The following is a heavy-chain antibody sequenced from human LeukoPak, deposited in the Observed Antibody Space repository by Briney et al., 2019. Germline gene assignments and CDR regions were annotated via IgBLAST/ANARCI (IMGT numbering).Heavy chain of an antibody. Sequence: PSETLSLTCAVYGGSFSGYYWGWIRQSPGKGLEWFGSIYYSGNTYHNPSLMSRVAISVDRSKNQFSLKLTSMTAADTAVYYCARAPHFFDAVGSRYYFDYWGQGTLVTVSS. D-gene: IGHD3-10*01. V-gene: IGHV4-34*01. CDR1: GGSFSGYY. CDR2: IYYSGNT. J-gene: IGHJ4*02. CDR3: ARAPHFFDAVGSRYYFDY.